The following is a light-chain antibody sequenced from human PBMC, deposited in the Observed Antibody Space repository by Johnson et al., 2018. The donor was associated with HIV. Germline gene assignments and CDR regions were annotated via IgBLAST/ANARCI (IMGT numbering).Light chain of an antibody. V-gene: IGLV1-51*01. J-gene: IGLJ1*01. CDR1: SSNIGNNY. Sequence: SVLTQPPSVSAAPGQKVTISCSGSSSNIGNNYVSWYQQVPGTAPKLLIYDNNKRPSGIPDRFSGSKSGTSATLGITGLQTGDEADYYCGTWDSSLSKVFGTGTKVTVL. CDR3: GTWDSSLSKV. CDR2: DNN.